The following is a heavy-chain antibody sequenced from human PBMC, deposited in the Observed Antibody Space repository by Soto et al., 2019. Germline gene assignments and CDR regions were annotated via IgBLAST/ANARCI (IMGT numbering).Heavy chain of an antibody. Sequence: SETLSLTCALYGGSFDGYYWSWIRQSPGKGLEWIGEIHHSGSTKYNPSLKSRVSLSVGTSTKQFSLKMTSMTTADRGVYYCARGVDSRSGHLFWGQTTPVTVSS. D-gene: IGHD3-3*01. J-gene: IGHJ4*02. CDR2: IHHSGST. CDR3: ARGVDSRSGHLF. CDR1: GGSFDGYY. V-gene: IGHV4-34*01.